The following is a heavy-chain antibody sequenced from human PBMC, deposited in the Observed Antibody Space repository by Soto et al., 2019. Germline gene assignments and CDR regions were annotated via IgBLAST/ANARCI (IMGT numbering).Heavy chain of an antibody. J-gene: IGHJ4*02. V-gene: IGHV4-31*03. Sequence: SETLSLTCTVSGGSISSGGYYWSWIRQHPGKGLEWIGYIYYSGSTYYNPSLKSRVTISVDTSKNQFSLKLSSVTAADTAVYYCARVRGGSGYDKYYFDYWGQGTLVTVSS. CDR1: GGSISSGGYY. D-gene: IGHD5-12*01. CDR2: IYYSGST. CDR3: ARVRGGSGYDKYYFDY.